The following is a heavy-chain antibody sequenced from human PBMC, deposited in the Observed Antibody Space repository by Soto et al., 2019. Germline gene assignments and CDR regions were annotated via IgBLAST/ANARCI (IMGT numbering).Heavy chain of an antibody. CDR3: LSSSGWYYFDY. V-gene: IGHV3-30-3*01. CDR2: ISSNGNSK. CDR1: GFTFSSFE. J-gene: IGHJ4*02. Sequence: GGSLRLSCVGSGFTFSSFEMNWVRQTPGKGLEWVAAISSNGNSKYYGDSVKGRFTISRDNAKNTLYLQMNSLRAEDTAVYYCLSSSGWYYFDYWGQGTLVTVSS. D-gene: IGHD6-19*01.